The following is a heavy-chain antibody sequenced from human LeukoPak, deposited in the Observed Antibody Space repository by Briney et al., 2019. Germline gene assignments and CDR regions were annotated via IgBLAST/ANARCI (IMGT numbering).Heavy chain of an antibody. CDR3: ARGDIVTPYFFGY. CDR2: ISRSGGAT. V-gene: IGHV3-48*03. J-gene: IGHJ4*02. CDR1: GFTFSDYE. Sequence: GGSLRLSCTASGFTFSDYEMNWVRQAPGKGLECVSYISRSGGATYYADSVKGRFTISRDNAENSVYLQMNSLRAEDTAVYYCARGDIVTPYFFGYWGQGTLVTVSS. D-gene: IGHD5-12*01.